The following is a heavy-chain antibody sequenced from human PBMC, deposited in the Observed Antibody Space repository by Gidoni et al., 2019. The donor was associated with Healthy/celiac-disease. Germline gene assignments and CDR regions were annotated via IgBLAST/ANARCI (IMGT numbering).Heavy chain of an antibody. CDR2: IIPILGIA. CDR1: GGTFRSDA. V-gene: IGHV1-69*04. J-gene: IGHJ3*02. Sequence: QVQLVQSGAEVKKPGSSVKVSCKASGGTFRSDAISWVRQAPGQGLEWMGRIIPILGIANYAQKFQGRVTITADKSTSTAYMELSSLRSEDTAVYYCARDSTVEMATINDAFDIWGQGTMVTVSS. CDR3: ARDSTVEMATINDAFDI. D-gene: IGHD5-12*01.